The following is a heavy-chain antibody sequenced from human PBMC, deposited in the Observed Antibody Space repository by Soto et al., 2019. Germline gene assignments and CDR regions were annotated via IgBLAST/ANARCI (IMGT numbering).Heavy chain of an antibody. J-gene: IGHJ3*02. CDR3: ARVAHDDISDNDAFDI. V-gene: IGHV4-30-4*01. CDR2: IYYSGRI. D-gene: IGHD3-22*01. Sequence: QVHLQESGPGLVKPSQTLSLTCTVSGGSISSGDYYWSWIRQPPGKGLEWIGYIYYSGRIYYNPSLKSRVTISVATSKNLCSLKLSSVTAADTAVYYCARVAHDDISDNDAFDIWGQGTMVTVSS. CDR1: GGSISSGDYY.